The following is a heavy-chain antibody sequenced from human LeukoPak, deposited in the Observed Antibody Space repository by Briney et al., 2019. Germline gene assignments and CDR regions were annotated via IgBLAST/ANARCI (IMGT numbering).Heavy chain of an antibody. D-gene: IGHD3-10*01. V-gene: IGHV1-69*06. CDR1: GGTFTHFV. Sequence: SVKVSCTASGGTFTHFVISWLRQAPGQGLEWMGGIAPTSGTPVYAQKFQDRVNITADTSTNTAYMEMSSLTSEDTAMYYCAREGEYYAESGNLIDAADVWGQGTMVIVSA. CDR3: AREGEYYAESGNLIDAADV. CDR2: IAPTSGTP. J-gene: IGHJ3*01.